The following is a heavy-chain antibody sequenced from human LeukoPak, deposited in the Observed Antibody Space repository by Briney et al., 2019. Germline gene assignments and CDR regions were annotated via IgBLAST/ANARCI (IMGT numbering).Heavy chain of an antibody. CDR2: ISGTGYDT. CDR3: AKEGSGSYSDYYFDY. V-gene: IGHV3-23*01. J-gene: IGHJ4*02. D-gene: IGHD3-10*01. Sequence: GGSLRLSCAASGFTFSGYAMSWVRQAPGKGLEWVSAISGTGYDTYYADSVKGRFTISRDNFENTVSLQVNSLRAEDTAVYFCAKEGSGSYSDYYFDYWGQGTLVTVSS. CDR1: GFTFSGYA.